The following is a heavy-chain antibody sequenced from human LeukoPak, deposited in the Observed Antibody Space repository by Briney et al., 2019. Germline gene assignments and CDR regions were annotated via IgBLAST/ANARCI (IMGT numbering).Heavy chain of an antibody. Sequence: PSETLSLTCTVSGGSITNYYWNWIRQPPGKGLEWIGYISASGTTNYNPSLMSRVTISVDTSKNQFSLKLSSVTAADTAVYYCARGLRYYYYYMDVWGKGTTVTVSS. CDR2: ISASGTT. CDR1: GGSITNYY. V-gene: IGHV4-4*09. CDR3: ARGLRYYYYYMDV. J-gene: IGHJ6*03.